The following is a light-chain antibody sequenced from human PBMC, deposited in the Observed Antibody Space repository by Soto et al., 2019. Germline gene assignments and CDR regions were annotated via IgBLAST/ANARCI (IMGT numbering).Light chain of an antibody. J-gene: IGLJ2*01. V-gene: IGLV2-14*03. CDR2: DVS. Sequence: QSALTQPASVSGSPGPSVSISCTASSSDFGGHNFVSWYQHHPRKAPNLLIYDVSNRPSGFSNRFSGSKSGSTACLIISGLQSEDGGDYYCSSYTSTNTLIFCGGIQLSVL. CDR3: SSYTSTNTLI. CDR1: SSDFGGHNF.